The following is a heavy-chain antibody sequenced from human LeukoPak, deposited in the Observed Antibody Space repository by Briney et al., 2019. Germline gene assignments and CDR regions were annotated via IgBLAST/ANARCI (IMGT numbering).Heavy chain of an antibody. CDR3: ARRCGRGGYYGSGKTTNWFDP. CDR1: GGSISSSNYY. V-gene: IGHV4-39*07. CDR2: IYYSGST. D-gene: IGHD3-10*01. Sequence: SKTLSLTCTVSGGSISSSNYYWGWIRQPPGKGLEWIGSIYYSGSTYYSPSLKSRVTISVDTSKNQFSLKLSSVTAADTAVYSCARRCGRGGYYGSGKTTNWFDPWGQGTLVTVSS. J-gene: IGHJ5*02.